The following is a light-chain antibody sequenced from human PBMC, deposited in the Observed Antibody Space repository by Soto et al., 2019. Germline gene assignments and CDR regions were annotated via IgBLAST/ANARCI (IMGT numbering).Light chain of an antibody. J-gene: IGLJ3*02. CDR1: SGHSSYI. Sequence: QLVLTQSSSASASRGSSVKLTCTLSSGHSSYIIAWHQQQPGKAPRSLMKLEGSGSYNKGSGVPDRFSGSSSGADRYLTISNLPFEDEADYYCETWDSNTRVFGGGTKLTVL. CDR2: LEGSGSY. CDR3: ETWDSNTRV. V-gene: IGLV4-60*02.